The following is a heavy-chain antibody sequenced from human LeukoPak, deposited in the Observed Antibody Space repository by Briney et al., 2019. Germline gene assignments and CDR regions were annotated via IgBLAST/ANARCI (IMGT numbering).Heavy chain of an antibody. CDR2: IYYTGST. CDR1: GGSISTHY. Sequence: SETLSLTCAVSGGSISTHYWNWIRQAPGKGLEWIGHIYYTGSTIYNPSLKSRVTISVDTSNNQFSLKLSSVTAADTAVYYCAKMVVADTGYNWFDPWGQGTLVTVSS. D-gene: IGHD6-19*01. CDR3: AKMVVADTGYNWFDP. J-gene: IGHJ5*02. V-gene: IGHV4-59*08.